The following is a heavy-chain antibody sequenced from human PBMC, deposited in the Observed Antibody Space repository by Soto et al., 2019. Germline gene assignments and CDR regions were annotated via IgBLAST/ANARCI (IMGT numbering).Heavy chain of an antibody. V-gene: IGHV1-69*06. Sequence: QVQLVQSGAEVKKPGSSVKVSCKASGGTFSSYAISWVRQAPGQGLEGMGGIIPIFGTANYAQKFQGRVTITADKSTSTAYMELSSLRSEDTAVYYCARVSRVQQLVRGYFDYWGQGTLVTVSS. D-gene: IGHD6-6*01. CDR1: GGTFSSYA. CDR3: ARVSRVQQLVRGYFDY. CDR2: IIPIFGTA. J-gene: IGHJ4*02.